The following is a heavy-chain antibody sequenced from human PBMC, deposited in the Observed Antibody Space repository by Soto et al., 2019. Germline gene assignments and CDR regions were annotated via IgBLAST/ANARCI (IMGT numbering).Heavy chain of an antibody. V-gene: IGHV5-51*01. Sequence: GQALNLSCTVSGYRFTSYWSGWVRQMPGKGLEWMGIIYPGDSDTRYSPSFQGQVTISADKSISTAYLQWSSLKASDTAMYYCARPVDWLGAFDIWGQGTMVTVSS. D-gene: IGHD3-9*01. CDR3: ARPVDWLGAFDI. J-gene: IGHJ3*02. CDR1: GYRFTSYW. CDR2: IYPGDSDT.